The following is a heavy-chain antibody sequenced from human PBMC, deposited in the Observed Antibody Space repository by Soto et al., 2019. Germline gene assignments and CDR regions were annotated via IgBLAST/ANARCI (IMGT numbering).Heavy chain of an antibody. Sequence: QITLKESGPTLVKPTQTLTLTCTFSGFSLSTSGVGVGWIRQPPGKALEWLALIYWDDDKRYSPSLKSRLTITKDTSKNQVVLTMTNMDPVDTATYYCALMAYGDLQDAFDIWGQGTMVTVSS. J-gene: IGHJ3*02. V-gene: IGHV2-5*02. D-gene: IGHD4-17*01. CDR3: ALMAYGDLQDAFDI. CDR1: GFSLSTSGVG. CDR2: IYWDDDK.